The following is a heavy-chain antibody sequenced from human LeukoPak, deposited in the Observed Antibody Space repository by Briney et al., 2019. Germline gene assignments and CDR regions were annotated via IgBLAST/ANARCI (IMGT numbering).Heavy chain of an antibody. CDR3: ARASNYYGSGSHYYYYYYMDV. V-gene: IGHV3-48*04. CDR2: ISSSSSTI. Sequence: GGSLRLSCAASGFTFSSYSMNWVRQAPGKGLEWVSYISSSSSTIYYADSVKSRFTISRDNAKNSLYLQMSSLRAEDTAVYYCARASNYYGSGSHYYYYYYMDVWGKGTTVTVSS. J-gene: IGHJ6*03. CDR1: GFTFSSYS. D-gene: IGHD3-10*01.